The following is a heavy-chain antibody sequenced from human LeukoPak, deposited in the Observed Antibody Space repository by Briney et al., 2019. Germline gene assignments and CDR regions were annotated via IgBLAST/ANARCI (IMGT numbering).Heavy chain of an antibody. CDR3: ARGLLEWLLPDAFDI. CDR1: GFTFSSYW. CDR2: IKQDGSEK. J-gene: IGHJ3*02. Sequence: GGSLRLSCAASGFTFSSYWMSWVRQAPGKGLEWVANIKQDGSEKYYVDSVKGRFIISRDNAKNSLYLQMNSLRAEDTAVYYCARGLLEWLLPDAFDIWGQGTMVTVSS. V-gene: IGHV3-7*01. D-gene: IGHD3-3*01.